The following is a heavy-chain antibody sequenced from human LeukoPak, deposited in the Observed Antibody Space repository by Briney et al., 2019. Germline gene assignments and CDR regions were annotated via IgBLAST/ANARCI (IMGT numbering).Heavy chain of an antibody. D-gene: IGHD2-8*01. Sequence: SVKVSCKASGYTFTSYYMHWVRQAPGQGLEWMGIINPSGGSTSYAQKFQGRVTMTRDTSTSTVYMELSSLRSEDTAVYYCASRRYSTATASNDVSQSVDYWGQGTLVTVSS. CDR2: INPSGGST. CDR3: ASRRYSTATASNDVSQSVDY. J-gene: IGHJ4*02. V-gene: IGHV1-46*01. CDR1: GYTFTSYY.